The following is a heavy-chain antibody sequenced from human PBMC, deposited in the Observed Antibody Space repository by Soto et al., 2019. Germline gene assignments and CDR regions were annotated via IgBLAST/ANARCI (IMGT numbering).Heavy chain of an antibody. CDR3: ARFWRGPAAIYYYYGMDV. Sequence: SETLSLTCTVSGGSISSGGYYWSWIRQHPGKGLEWIGYIYYSGSTYYNPSLKSRVTISVDTSKNQFSLKLSSVTAADTAVYYFARFWRGPAAIYYYYGMDVWGQGTTVTAP. D-gene: IGHD2-2*01. CDR1: GGSISSGGYY. CDR2: IYYSGST. V-gene: IGHV4-31*03. J-gene: IGHJ6*02.